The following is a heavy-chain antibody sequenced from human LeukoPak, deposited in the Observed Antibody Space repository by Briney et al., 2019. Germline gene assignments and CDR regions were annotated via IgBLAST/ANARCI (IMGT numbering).Heavy chain of an antibody. CDR1: GYSIYSNFY. J-gene: IGHJ4*02. Sequence: PETLSLTWAVSGYSIYSNFYWCWIRQPPGVRLEWIGCISHSGSSYYNPSLKSPVTISMATSNNQFSLKLTSVTAADTATYYCPRHDSSGSSGTYYSVDYWGQGTLVTVSS. CDR3: PRHDSSGSSGTYYSVDY. D-gene: IGHD3-10*01. V-gene: IGHV4-38-2*01. CDR2: ISHSGSS.